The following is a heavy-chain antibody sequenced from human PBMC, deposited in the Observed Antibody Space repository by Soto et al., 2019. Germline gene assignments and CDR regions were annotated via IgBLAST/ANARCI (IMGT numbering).Heavy chain of an antibody. D-gene: IGHD6-19*01. CDR1: GFIVSSSY. CDR2: IYADGRT. CDR3: ARCGGWYGQCYWDW. J-gene: IGHJ4*02. Sequence: DVQVVETGGGVIQPGRSLRLSCAASGFIVSSSYMPQFRQAPGKGLEWVSVIYADGRTYYAGSVKGRLTISRDNSKNTSYLQMDSQSAEDTAVYYCARCGGWYGQCYWDWWGQGTLVTVSS. V-gene: IGHV3-53*02.